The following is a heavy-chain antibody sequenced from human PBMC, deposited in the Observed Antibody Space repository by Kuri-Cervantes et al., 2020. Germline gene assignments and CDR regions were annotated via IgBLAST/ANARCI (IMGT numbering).Heavy chain of an antibody. J-gene: IGHJ4*02. CDR2: IYYSGST. Sequence: SETLSLTCTVSGGSVSSGSYYWSWIRQPPGKGLEWIGYIYYSGSTNYNPSLKSRVTISVDTSKNQFSLKLSSVTAADTAVYYCARWVVPAAFDYWGQGTLVTVSS. V-gene: IGHV4-61*01. D-gene: IGHD2-2*01. CDR1: GGSVSSGSYY. CDR3: ARWVVPAAFDY.